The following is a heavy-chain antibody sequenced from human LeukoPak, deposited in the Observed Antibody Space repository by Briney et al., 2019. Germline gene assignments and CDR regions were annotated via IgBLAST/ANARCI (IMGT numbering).Heavy chain of an antibody. V-gene: IGHV4-59*12. CDR1: GGSISGYY. CDR3: AREDDSSGYYVY. CDR2: IYYSGST. D-gene: IGHD3-22*01. Sequence: SETLSLTCTVSGGSISGYYWSWIRQPPGKGLEYIGYIYYSGSTYYNPSLKSRVTISVDTSKNQFSLKLSSVTAADTAVYYCAREDDSSGYYVYWGQGTLVTVSS. J-gene: IGHJ4*02.